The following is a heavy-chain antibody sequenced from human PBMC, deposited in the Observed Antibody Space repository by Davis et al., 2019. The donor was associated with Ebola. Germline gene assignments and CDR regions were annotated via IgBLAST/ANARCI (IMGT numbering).Heavy chain of an antibody. D-gene: IGHD6-19*01. CDR2: ISFDGSKK. J-gene: IGHJ4*02. Sequence: GESLKISCAASGFTFSTYGMHWVRQAPGKGLEWVTVISFDGSKKYYADSVKGRFTISRDNSKNTLYLQMNSLRAEDTAVYYCAKDIHFIAVADTSFDYWGQGTLVTVSS. CDR3: AKDIHFIAVADTSFDY. V-gene: IGHV3-30*18. CDR1: GFTFSTYG.